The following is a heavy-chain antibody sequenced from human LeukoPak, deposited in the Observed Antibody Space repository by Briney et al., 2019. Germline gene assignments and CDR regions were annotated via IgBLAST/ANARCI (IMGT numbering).Heavy chain of an antibody. CDR3: TRVIVAVPGYFDYFDF. D-gene: IGHD6-19*01. CDR1: GFSFSNHY. CDR2: INKDGSNK. V-gene: IGHV3-7*01. J-gene: IGHJ4*02. Sequence: GSLRLSCTASGFSFSNHYMRWIRQAPGKGLEWVANINKDGSNKWHLGSVKGRFTVSRDNARNSLYLQMNSLRVEDTAVYYCTRVIVAVPGYFDYFDFWGQGVLVTVSS.